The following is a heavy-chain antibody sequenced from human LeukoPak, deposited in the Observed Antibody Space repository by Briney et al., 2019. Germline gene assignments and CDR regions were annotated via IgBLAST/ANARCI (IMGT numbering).Heavy chain of an antibody. CDR2: INPSGGRT. V-gene: IGHV1-46*01. D-gene: IGHD6-6*01. J-gene: IGHJ3*01. CDR3: AREDESSSSEVGDALDV. CDR1: GYNFTTYF. Sequence: GASVKVSCKASGYNFTTYFIHWVRQAPGQGLEWMGIINPSGGRTYYAQKFQDRVTMTSDTSTRTVYMELSSLKFDDTASYYCAREDESSSSEVGDALDVWGQGTKVTVSS.